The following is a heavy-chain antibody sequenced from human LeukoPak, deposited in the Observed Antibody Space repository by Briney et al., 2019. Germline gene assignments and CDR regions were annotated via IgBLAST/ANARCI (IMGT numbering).Heavy chain of an antibody. V-gene: IGHV3-53*01. CDR3: AKGGLRGGTYNDDS. CDR2: IYSGGST. J-gene: IGHJ4*02. D-gene: IGHD3-16*01. CDR1: GFTITRNY. Sequence: GGSLRLSCEASGFTITRNYMTWVRQAPGKGLEWVSLIYSGGSTSYSDSVKGRFTISRDTSKNTVYLQMNDLRVEDTAIYYCAKGGLRGGTYNDDSWGQGTLVTVSS.